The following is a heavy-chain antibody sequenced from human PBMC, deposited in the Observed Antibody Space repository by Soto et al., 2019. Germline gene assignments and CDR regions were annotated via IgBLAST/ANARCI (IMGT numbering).Heavy chain of an antibody. V-gene: IGHV4-59*01. CDR1: GGSISSYY. CDR2: ISYSGST. Sequence: QVQLQESGPGLVKPSETLSLTCTVSGGSISSYYWSWIRHPPGKGLEWIGYISYSGSTNYNTALKSRVTISVDTSKNQFSLELSSVTAADTAVYYCARAWGRVFDYWGQGTLVTVSS. D-gene: IGHD3-16*01. CDR3: ARAWGRVFDY. J-gene: IGHJ4*02.